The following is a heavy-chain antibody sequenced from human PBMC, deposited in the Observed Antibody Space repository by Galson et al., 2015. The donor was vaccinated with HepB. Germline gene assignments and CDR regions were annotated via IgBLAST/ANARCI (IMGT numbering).Heavy chain of an antibody. Sequence: SLRLSCAVSGFTFSSYWISGVRQAPGQGQEWLANIKEDGTEKYYVDSVKGRFIISRDNANNSLYLQINTLRAEDTAVYYCVREGWPDTARGNWLDPWGQGTLVTVSS. J-gene: IGHJ5*02. CDR1: GFTFSSYW. D-gene: IGHD2-21*02. CDR2: IKEDGTEK. CDR3: VREGWPDTARGNWLDP. V-gene: IGHV3-7*03.